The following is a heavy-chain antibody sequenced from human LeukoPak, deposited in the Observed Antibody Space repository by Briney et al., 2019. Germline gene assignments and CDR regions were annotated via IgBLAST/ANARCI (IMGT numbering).Heavy chain of an antibody. J-gene: IGHJ6*03. CDR2: IKQDGSEK. D-gene: IGHD2-2*02. CDR1: GFTFSRYW. Sequence: GGSLRLSCAASGFTFSRYWMSWVRQAPGKGLEWVANIKQDGSEKYYVDSVKGRFTISRDNAKNSLYLQMNSLRAEDTAVYYCARDDYCSSTSCYTNYYYYMDVWGKGTTVTVSS. V-gene: IGHV3-7*01. CDR3: ARDDYCSSTSCYTNYYYYMDV.